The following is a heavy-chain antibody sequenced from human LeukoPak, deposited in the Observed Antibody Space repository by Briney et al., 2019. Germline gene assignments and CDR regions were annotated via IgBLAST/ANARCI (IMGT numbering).Heavy chain of an antibody. CDR2: ISSSSSYI. CDR3: AMSYGDYVRYFDY. V-gene: IGHV3-21*01. J-gene: IGHJ4*02. D-gene: IGHD4-17*01. CDR1: GFTFSSYS. Sequence: GGSLRLSCAASGFTFSSYSMNWVRQAPGKGLEWISSISSSSSYIYYADSVKGRFTISRDNAKNSLYLQMNSLRAEDTAVYYCAMSYGDYVRYFDYWGQGTLVTVSS.